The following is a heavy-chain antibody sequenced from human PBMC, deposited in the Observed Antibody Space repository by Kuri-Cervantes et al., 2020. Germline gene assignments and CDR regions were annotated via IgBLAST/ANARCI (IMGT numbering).Heavy chain of an antibody. CDR1: GYTFIGYY. J-gene: IGHJ4*02. CDR2: INPNSGGT. V-gene: IGHV1-2*04. Sequence: ASVKVSCKASGYTFIGYYMHWVRQAPGQGLEWMGWINPNSGGTNYAQKFQGWVTMTRDTSISTAYMELSRLRSDDTAVYYCARASSYYDFTWWGQGTLVTVSS. CDR3: ARASSYYDFTW. D-gene: IGHD3-3*01.